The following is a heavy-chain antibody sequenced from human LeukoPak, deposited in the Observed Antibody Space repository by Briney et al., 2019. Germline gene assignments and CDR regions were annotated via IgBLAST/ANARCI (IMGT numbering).Heavy chain of an antibody. Sequence: SGTLSLTCAVSGGSISSSNWWSWVRQPPGKGLEWIGEIYHSGSTNYNPSLKSRVTISVDKSKNQFSLKLSSVTAADTAVYYCVGHSGSYYGGFDYWGQGTLVTVSS. CDR3: VGHSGSYYGGFDY. V-gene: IGHV4-4*02. J-gene: IGHJ4*02. CDR2: IYHSGST. CDR1: GGSISSSNW. D-gene: IGHD1-26*01.